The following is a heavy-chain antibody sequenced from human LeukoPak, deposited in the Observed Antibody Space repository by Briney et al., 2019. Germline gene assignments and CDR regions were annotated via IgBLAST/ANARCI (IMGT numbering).Heavy chain of an antibody. Sequence: RASVKVSCKASGGTFSSYAISWVRQAPGQGLEWMGGIIPIFGTANYAQKFQGRVTITTVESTSTAYMELSSLRSEDTAVYYCAGAEDSYYYYMDVWGKGTTVTVSS. CDR3: AGAEDSYYYYMDV. CDR1: GGTFSSYA. V-gene: IGHV1-69*05. CDR2: IIPIFGTA. J-gene: IGHJ6*03.